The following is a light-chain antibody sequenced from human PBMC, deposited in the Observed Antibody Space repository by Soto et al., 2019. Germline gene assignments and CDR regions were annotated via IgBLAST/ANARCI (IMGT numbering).Light chain of an antibody. J-gene: IGKJ5*01. CDR1: QSVSSN. Sequence: EIVMTQSPGTLSVSPGERATLSCRASQSVSSNLAWYQHKPGQAPRLLIYGASTRATGVPARISGGGSGTEFTLTISSLQSEDFAVYYCQQYNNYITFGQGTRLEIK. V-gene: IGKV3-15*01. CDR2: GAS. CDR3: QQYNNYIT.